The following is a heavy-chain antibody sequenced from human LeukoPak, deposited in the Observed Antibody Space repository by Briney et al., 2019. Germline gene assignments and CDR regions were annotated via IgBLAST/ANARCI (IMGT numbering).Heavy chain of an antibody. CDR3: ASGTCSGGSCYSHWYYYYMDV. CDR2: IYYSGST. CDR1: GGSISSSSYY. D-gene: IGHD2-15*01. Sequence: SETLSLTCTVSGGSISSSSYYWGWIRQPPGKGLEWIGSIYYSGSTYYNPSLKSRVTISVDTSKNQFSLKLRSVTAADTAVYYCASGTCSGGSCYSHWYYYYMDVWGKGTTVTVSS. V-gene: IGHV4-39*07. J-gene: IGHJ6*03.